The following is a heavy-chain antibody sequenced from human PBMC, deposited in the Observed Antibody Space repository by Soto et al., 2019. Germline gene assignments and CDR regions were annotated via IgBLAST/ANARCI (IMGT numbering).Heavy chain of an antibody. CDR1: GYTFTSYA. CDR3: ARDLSSGWYVVLEY. D-gene: IGHD6-19*01. Sequence: QVQLVQSGAEVKKPGASVKVSCKASGYTFTSYAMHWVRQAPGQRLEWMGWINAGNGNTKYSQKFQGRVTITRDTSASTAYMELSSLRSDDTAVYYCARDLSSGWYVVLEYLGQGTLVTVSS. CDR2: INAGNGNT. J-gene: IGHJ4*02. V-gene: IGHV1-3*01.